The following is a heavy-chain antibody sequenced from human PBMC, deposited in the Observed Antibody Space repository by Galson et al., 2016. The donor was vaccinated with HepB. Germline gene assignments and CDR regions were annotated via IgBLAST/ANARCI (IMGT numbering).Heavy chain of an antibody. Sequence: SLRLSCATSGFTFSYYYMSWIRQAPGKGLEWVSYISGDGRTINYADSVKGRFTISRDNAENSLYLHMNSLTGEDMAVYYCARMFPLYSSGWYVRGDGWFDAWGQGILVTVSS. CDR1: GFTFSYYY. V-gene: IGHV3-11*01. CDR3: ARMFPLYSSGWYVRGDGWFDA. J-gene: IGHJ5*02. CDR2: ISGDGRTI. D-gene: IGHD6-19*01.